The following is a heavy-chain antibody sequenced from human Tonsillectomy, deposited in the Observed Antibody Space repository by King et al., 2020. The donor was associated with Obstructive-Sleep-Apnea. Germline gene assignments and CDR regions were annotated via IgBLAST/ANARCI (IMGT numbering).Heavy chain of an antibody. CDR2: ISYDGSNK. D-gene: IGHD4-11*01. CDR3: ARNSNTGSPWFDP. J-gene: IGHJ5*02. CDR1: GFTFSSYA. V-gene: IGHV3-30-3*01. Sequence: VQLVESGGGVVQPGRSLRLSCAASGFTFSSYAMHWVRQAPGKGLEWVAIISYDGSNKYYADSVKGRFTISRDNSKNTLYLQMNSLSAVDTAIYYCARNSNTGSPWFDPWGQGTLVTVSS.